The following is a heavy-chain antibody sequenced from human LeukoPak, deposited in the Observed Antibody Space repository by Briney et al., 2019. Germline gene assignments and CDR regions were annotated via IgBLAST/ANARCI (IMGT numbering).Heavy chain of an antibody. J-gene: IGHJ3*02. Sequence: SVKISCKASGGTFSSYAISWVRQAPGQGLEWMGGIIPIFGTANYAQKFQGRVTITADESTSTAYMELSSLRSEDTAVYYCARHKEGATTAFDIWGQGTMVTVSS. CDR1: GGTFSSYA. D-gene: IGHD1-26*01. V-gene: IGHV1-69*13. CDR2: IIPIFGTA. CDR3: ARHKEGATTAFDI.